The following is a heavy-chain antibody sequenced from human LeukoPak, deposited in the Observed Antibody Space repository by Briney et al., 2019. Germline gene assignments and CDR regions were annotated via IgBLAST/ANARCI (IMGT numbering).Heavy chain of an antibody. Sequence: GGSLRLPCAASGFTFSSYSMNWVRQAPGKGLEWVSYISSSSSTIYYADSVKGRFTISRDNAKNSLYLQMNSLRAEDTAVYYCARHLYYGTKRGPDETTGYWGQGTLVTVSS. V-gene: IGHV3-48*01. CDR3: ARHLYYGTKRGPDETTGY. CDR1: GFTFSSYS. J-gene: IGHJ4*02. CDR2: ISSSSSTI. D-gene: IGHD2-8*01.